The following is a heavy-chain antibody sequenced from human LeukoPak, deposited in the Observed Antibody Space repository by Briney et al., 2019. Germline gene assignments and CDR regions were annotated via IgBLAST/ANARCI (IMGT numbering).Heavy chain of an antibody. CDR3: AKDSRRYCSSTSCYGSYFDY. D-gene: IGHD2-2*01. Sequence: PGRSLRLSCAASGFAFNDYAMHWVRQAPGKGLEWVSGISWNSGSIVYADSVKGRFTISRDNAKNSLYLQMNSLRAEDMALYYCAKDSRRYCSSTSCYGSYFDYWGQGTLVTVSS. CDR1: GFAFNDYA. J-gene: IGHJ4*02. CDR2: ISWNSGSI. V-gene: IGHV3-9*03.